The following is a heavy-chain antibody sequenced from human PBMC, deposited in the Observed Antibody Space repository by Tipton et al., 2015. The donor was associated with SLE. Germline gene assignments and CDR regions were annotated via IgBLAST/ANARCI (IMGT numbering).Heavy chain of an antibody. D-gene: IGHD1-26*01. V-gene: IGHV4-59*01. CDR1: GGSISSYY. CDR3: ARAVGYGGTFGTYWFGP. J-gene: IGHJ5*02. CDR2: IYSSGSI. Sequence: PGLVKPSETLSLTCSVSGGSISSYYWSWIRQPPGKGLEWIGYIYSSGSINYTPSLKNRVTISLDTSKNQFSLKLSSVTAADTAIYYCARAVGYGGTFGTYWFGPWGQGTLVTVSS.